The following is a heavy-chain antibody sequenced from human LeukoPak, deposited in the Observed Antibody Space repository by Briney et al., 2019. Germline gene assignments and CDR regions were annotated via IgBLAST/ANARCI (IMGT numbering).Heavy chain of an antibody. J-gene: IGHJ4*02. Sequence: AGSLRLSCAASGFTFSSYGMHWVRQAPGKGLEWVALIWYDGSNEYHADSVKGRFTISRDNSKNTLYLQMNSLRAEDTAVYYCARARTFGGVIVIPYYFDYWGQGTLVTVSS. D-gene: IGHD3-16*02. V-gene: IGHV3-33*01. CDR3: ARARTFGGVIVIPYYFDY. CDR1: GFTFSSYG. CDR2: IWYDGSNE.